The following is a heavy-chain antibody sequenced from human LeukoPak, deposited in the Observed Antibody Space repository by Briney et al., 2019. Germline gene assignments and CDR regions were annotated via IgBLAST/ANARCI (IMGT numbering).Heavy chain of an antibody. J-gene: IGHJ3*02. CDR1: GGSISSSSYY. Sequence: SETLSLTCTVSGGSISSSSYYWGWIRQPPGKGLEWIGSIYYSGSTYYNPSLKSRVTESVDTSKNQFSLKLSSVTAADTAVYYCARHRMYYYDSSGRGVADAFDIWGQGTMVTVSS. CDR2: IYYSGST. CDR3: ARHRMYYYDSSGRGVADAFDI. V-gene: IGHV4-39*01. D-gene: IGHD3-22*01.